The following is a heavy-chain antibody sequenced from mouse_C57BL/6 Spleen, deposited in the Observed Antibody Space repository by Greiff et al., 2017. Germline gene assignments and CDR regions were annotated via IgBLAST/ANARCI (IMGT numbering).Heavy chain of an antibody. V-gene: IGHV1-52*01. Sequence: VQLQQPGAELVRPGSSVKLSCKASGYTFTSYWMHWVKQRPIQGLEWIGNIDPSDSETHYNQKFKDKATVTVDKSSSTAYMQLSSLTAEDSAVYYCALKGFAYWGQGTLVTVSA. CDR2: IDPSDSET. J-gene: IGHJ3*01. D-gene: IGHD1-3*01. CDR3: ALKGFAY. CDR1: GYTFTSYW.